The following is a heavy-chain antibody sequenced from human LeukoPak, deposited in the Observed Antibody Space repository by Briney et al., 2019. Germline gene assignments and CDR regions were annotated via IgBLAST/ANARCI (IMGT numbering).Heavy chain of an antibody. CDR2: ISVSGGNT. V-gene: IGHV3-23*01. CDR3: AKGASGSYHTPYDY. D-gene: IGHD1-26*01. Sequence: GGSLRLSCAASGFTFSSYAVTWVRQAPGKGLEWVSDISVSGGNTYYADSVQGRFIISRDNSKNTLNLQMNSLRVEDTAVYYCAKGASGSYHTPYDYWGQGSLVTVSS. J-gene: IGHJ4*02. CDR1: GFTFSSYA.